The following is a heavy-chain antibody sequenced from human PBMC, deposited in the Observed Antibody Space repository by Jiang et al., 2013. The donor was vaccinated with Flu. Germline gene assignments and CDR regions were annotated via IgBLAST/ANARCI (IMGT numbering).Heavy chain of an antibody. CDR3: ARDIVVVVAALFRDYYMDV. D-gene: IGHD2-15*01. CDR2: TYYRSKWYN. Sequence: GDSVSSNSAAWNWIRQSPSRGLEWLGRTYYRSKWYNDYAVSVKSRITINPDTSKNQFSLQLNSVTPEDTAVYYCARDIVVVVAALFRDYYMDVWGKGTTVTVSS. J-gene: IGHJ6*03. V-gene: IGHV6-1*01. CDR1: GDSVSSNSAA.